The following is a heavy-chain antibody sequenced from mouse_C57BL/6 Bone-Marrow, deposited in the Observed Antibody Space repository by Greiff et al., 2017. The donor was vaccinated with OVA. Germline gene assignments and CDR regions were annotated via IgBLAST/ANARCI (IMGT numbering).Heavy chain of an antibody. J-gene: IGHJ2*01. D-gene: IGHD1-1*01. CDR3: ARERLLRLYY. Sequence: QVQLKESGAELARPGASVKLSCKASGYTFTSYGISWVKQRTGQGLEWIGEIYPRSGNTYYNEKFKGKATLTADKSSSTAYMELRSLTSEDSAVYFCARERLLRLYYWGQGTTLTVSS. CDR2: IYPRSGNT. V-gene: IGHV1-81*01. CDR1: GYTFTSYG.